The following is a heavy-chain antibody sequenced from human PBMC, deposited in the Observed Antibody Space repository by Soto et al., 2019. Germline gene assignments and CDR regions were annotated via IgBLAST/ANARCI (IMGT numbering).Heavy chain of an antibody. CDR2: IERDDDDK. V-gene: IGHV2-70*13. Sequence: SGPTLVNPTETLTLTCTFSGFSITSPGMSVSWIRQPPGRALEWLALIERDDDDKYYSTSLKTRLTISKDTRKNQVVLTMANMDPADTATYYCARSIRGPRKFNGMDVWGQGTTFTSP. D-gene: IGHD1-20*01. CDR1: GFSITSPGMS. CDR3: ARSIRGPRKFNGMDV. J-gene: IGHJ6*02.